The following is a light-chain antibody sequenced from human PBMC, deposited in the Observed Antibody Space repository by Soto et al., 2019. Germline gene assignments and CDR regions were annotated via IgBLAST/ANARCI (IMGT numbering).Light chain of an antibody. CDR3: SSYTSISTYV. V-gene: IGLV2-14*01. J-gene: IGLJ1*01. CDR1: SSDAGGYNF. Sequence: QSALTQPASVSGSPGQSFTISCTGTSSDAGGYNFVSWYQQHPDKAPKLMIYDVTNRPSGVSNRFSGSKSGNTASLTISGLQAEDEADYYCSSYTSISTYVFGTGTKLTVL. CDR2: DVT.